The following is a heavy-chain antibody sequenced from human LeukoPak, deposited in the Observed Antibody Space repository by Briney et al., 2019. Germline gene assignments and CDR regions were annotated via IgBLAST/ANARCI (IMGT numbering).Heavy chain of an antibody. CDR2: IYYSGST. J-gene: IGHJ4*02. D-gene: IGHD3-10*01. CDR1: AGSISSYY. Sequence: PSETLSLTSTLSAGSISSYYWSWIRQPPGKGLEWTGYIYYSGSTNYNPSLKSRVTISVDTSKNQFSLELSSVTAADTAVYYCARMGGSGSLDYWGQGTLVTVAT. CDR3: ARMGGSGSLDY. V-gene: IGHV4-59*01.